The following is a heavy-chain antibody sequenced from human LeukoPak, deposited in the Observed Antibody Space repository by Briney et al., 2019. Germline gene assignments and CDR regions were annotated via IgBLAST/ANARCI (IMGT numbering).Heavy chain of an antibody. J-gene: IGHJ1*01. V-gene: IGHV1-2*06. D-gene: IGHD1-26*01. CDR3: AREGGIVGALFQH. CDR2: INPNGGGT. Sequence: ASVKVSCKASGYTFTGYYMHWVRQAPGQGLEWMGRINPNGGGTNYAQKFQGRVTMTRDTSISTAYMELSRLRSDDTAVYYCAREGGIVGALFQHWGQGTLVTVSS. CDR1: GYTFTGYY.